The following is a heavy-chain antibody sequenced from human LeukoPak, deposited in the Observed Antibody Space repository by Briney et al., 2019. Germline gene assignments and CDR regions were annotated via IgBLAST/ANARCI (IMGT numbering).Heavy chain of an antibody. CDR1: GFTFSSYG. CDR2: ISYDGTNK. Sequence: PGGSLRLSCAASGFTFSSYGMHWVRQAPGKGLEWVAVISYDGTNKYYADSVKGRFTISRDNSKNTLYLQMDSLRAEDTAVYYCAKDWSSKFARYHYFGMDVWGQGTTVTVSS. D-gene: IGHD3-3*01. J-gene: IGHJ6*02. V-gene: IGHV3-30*18. CDR3: AKDWSSKFARYHYFGMDV.